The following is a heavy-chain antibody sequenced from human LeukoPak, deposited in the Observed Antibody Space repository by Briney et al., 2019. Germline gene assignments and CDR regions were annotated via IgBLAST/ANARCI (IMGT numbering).Heavy chain of an antibody. D-gene: IGHD5-18*01. CDR2: IYSDNT. Sequence: GGSLRLSCTVSGFTVSSNSMSWVRQAPGKGLEWVSFIYSDNTHYSDSVKGRFTISRDNSKNTLYLQMNSLRAEDTAVYYCARDRTDSYGHRDAFDIWGQGTMVTVSS. V-gene: IGHV3-53*01. CDR3: ARDRTDSYGHRDAFDI. J-gene: IGHJ3*02. CDR1: GFTVSSNS.